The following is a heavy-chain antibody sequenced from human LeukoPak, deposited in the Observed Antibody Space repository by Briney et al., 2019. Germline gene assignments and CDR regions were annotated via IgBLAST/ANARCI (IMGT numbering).Heavy chain of an antibody. V-gene: IGHV4-34*01. Sequence: SETLSLTCAVYGGSFSGYYWSWIRQPPGKGLEWIGEINHSGSTNYNPSLKSRVTISVDTSKNQFSLKLSSVTAADTAVYYCARDQRGYSYGGVDYWGQGTLVTVSS. CDR2: INHSGST. CDR3: ARDQRGYSYGGVDY. J-gene: IGHJ4*02. D-gene: IGHD5-18*01. CDR1: GGSFSGYY.